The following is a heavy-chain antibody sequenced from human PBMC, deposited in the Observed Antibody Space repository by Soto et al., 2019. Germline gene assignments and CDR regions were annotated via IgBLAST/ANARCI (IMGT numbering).Heavy chain of an antibody. CDR2: ILDDGSQK. J-gene: IGHJ6*02. V-gene: IGHV3-30-3*01. D-gene: IGHD6-13*01. Sequence: GGSLRLSCAASGFTFSRYPMHWVRQAPGKGLEWVAVILDDGSQKYYSDSVKGRFTISRDNSKNTLYLQMNSLRAEDTAVYYCATPRGEAAAGPYYYYDMDVWGQGTTVTVSS. CDR3: ATPRGEAAAGPYYYYDMDV. CDR1: GFTFSRYP.